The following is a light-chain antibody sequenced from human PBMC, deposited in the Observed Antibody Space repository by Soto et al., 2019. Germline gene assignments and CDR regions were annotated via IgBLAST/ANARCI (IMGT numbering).Light chain of an antibody. V-gene: IGKV3-20*01. Sequence: EIILTQSPGTLSLSPGERATLSCRASQSVSSRYIAWYQQKPGQAPRLLIYAASSRATGLPDRLSGSGSGTDFNLTISRLEPEDFAVYYCQQYDDSLTWTFGQGTKVEIK. J-gene: IGKJ1*01. CDR2: AAS. CDR3: QQYDDSLTWT. CDR1: QSVSSRY.